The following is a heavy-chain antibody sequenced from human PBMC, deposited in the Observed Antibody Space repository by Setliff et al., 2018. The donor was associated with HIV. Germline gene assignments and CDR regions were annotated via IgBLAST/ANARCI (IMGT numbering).Heavy chain of an antibody. J-gene: IGHJ5*02. CDR2: INHRGDT. Sequence: SETLSLTCAVYGGSFSGYYWSWIRQPPGKGLEWIGEINHRGDTNYNPSLKSRVTISVATSKNQLSLRLSSVTAADTAVYYRARHSGSGYYLIDPWGQGTLVTVSS. D-gene: IGHD3-22*01. CDR3: ARHSGSGYYLIDP. V-gene: IGHV4-34*01. CDR1: GGSFSGYY.